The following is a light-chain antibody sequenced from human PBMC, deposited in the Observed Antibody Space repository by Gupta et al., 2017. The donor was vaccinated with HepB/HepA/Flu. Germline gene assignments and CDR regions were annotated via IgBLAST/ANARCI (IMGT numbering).Light chain of an antibody. J-gene: IGLJ2*01. CDR2: QDS. Sequence: SYELTQPPSVSVSPGQTASITCSGDKLGDKYACWYQQKPGQSPVLVIYQDSKRPSGIPERFSGSNSGNTASLTISGTQAKDEAYYYCQAYDSSADLVFGGGTKLTVL. V-gene: IGLV3-1*01. CDR3: QAYDSSADLV. CDR1: KLGDKY.